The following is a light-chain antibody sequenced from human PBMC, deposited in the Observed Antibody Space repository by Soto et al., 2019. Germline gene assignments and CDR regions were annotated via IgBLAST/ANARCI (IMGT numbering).Light chain of an antibody. CDR2: DAS. CDR3: QQYNSYSWT. CDR1: QSISSW. V-gene: IGKV1-5*01. J-gene: IGKJ1*01. Sequence: DNQMTQSPSTLSASVGDRVTITCRATQSISSWLAWYQQKPGKAPRLLIYDASSLESGVPSRFSGSGSGTDFTLTISSLQPEDFATYYCQQYNSYSWTFGQGTKVEIK.